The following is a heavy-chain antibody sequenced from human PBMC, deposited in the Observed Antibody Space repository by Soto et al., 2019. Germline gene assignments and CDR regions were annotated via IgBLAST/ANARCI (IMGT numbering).Heavy chain of an antibody. CDR1: GFTFSSYG. V-gene: IGHV3-30*18. J-gene: IGHJ4*02. CDR2: ISYDGSNK. Sequence: QVQLVESGGGVVQPGRSLRLSCAASGFTFSSYGMHWVRQAPGKGLEWVAVISYDGSNKYYADSVKGRFTISRDNSKNTLYLQMNSLRAEDTAVYYCAKDISLGGTRNYWGQGTLVTVSS. CDR3: AKDISLGGTRNY. D-gene: IGHD1-7*01.